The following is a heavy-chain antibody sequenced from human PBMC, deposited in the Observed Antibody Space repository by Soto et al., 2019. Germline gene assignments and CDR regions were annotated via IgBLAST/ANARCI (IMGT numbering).Heavy chain of an antibody. CDR3: ARDPPATRHGMDV. Sequence: GGSLRLSCAASGFTVSSNYMSWVRQAPGKGLEWVSVIYSGGSTYYADSVRGRFTISRDNSKNTLYLHMKSLRAEDTAVYYCARDPPATRHGMDVWGQGTTVTVSS. J-gene: IGHJ6*02. CDR1: GFTVSSNY. CDR2: IYSGGST. V-gene: IGHV3-53*01.